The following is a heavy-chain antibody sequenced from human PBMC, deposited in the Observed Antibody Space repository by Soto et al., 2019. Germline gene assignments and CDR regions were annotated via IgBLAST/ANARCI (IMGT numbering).Heavy chain of an antibody. CDR3: AKEVVGSPFGY. D-gene: IGHD2-15*01. J-gene: IGHJ4*02. CDR1: GFTFSSYG. V-gene: IGHV3-30*18. CDR2: ISYDGSNK. Sequence: GGSLRLSCAASGFTFSSYGMHWVRQAPGKGLEWVAVISYDGSNKYYADSVKGRFTISRDNSKNTLYLQMNSLRAEDTAVYYCAKEVVGSPFGYWGQGTLVTVSS.